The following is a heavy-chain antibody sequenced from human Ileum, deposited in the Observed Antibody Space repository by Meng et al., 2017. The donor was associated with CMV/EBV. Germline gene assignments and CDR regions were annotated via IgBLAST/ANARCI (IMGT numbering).Heavy chain of an antibody. J-gene: IGHJ2*01. V-gene: IGHV4-39*06. CDR1: GGSISSSSYY. CDR2: IYYSGST. Sequence: RLLQQQWGAGLLNPSGPLSLTCNVSGGSISSSSYYWGWIRQPPGKGLEWIGSIYYSGSTYYNPSLKSRVTISVDTSKNQFSLKLSSVTAADTAVYYCAGVDGGTGWYFDLWGRGTLVTVSS. D-gene: IGHD3/OR15-3a*01. CDR3: AGVDGGTGWYFDL.